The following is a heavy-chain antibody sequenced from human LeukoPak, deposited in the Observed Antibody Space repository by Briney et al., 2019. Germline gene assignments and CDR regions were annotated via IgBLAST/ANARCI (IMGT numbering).Heavy chain of an antibody. CDR2: IYYSGST. Sequence: SETLSLTCTVSGGSISSYYWSWIRQPPGKGLEWIGYIYYSGSTNYNPSLKSRVTISVDTSKNQFSLKLSSVTAADTAVYYRARAPSYPIKFDPWGQGTLVTVSS. V-gene: IGHV4-59*01. J-gene: IGHJ5*02. D-gene: IGHD2-21*01. CDR3: ARAPSYPIKFDP. CDR1: GGSISSYY.